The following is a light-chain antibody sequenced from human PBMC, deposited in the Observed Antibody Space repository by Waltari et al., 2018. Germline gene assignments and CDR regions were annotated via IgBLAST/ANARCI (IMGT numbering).Light chain of an antibody. J-gene: IGLJ3*02. Sequence: QSALTQPASVSGSPGQSITISCTGTSSYVGSYNLVSWYQHHPGKAPKLMIYEGTQRPSGVSDRFSGSKSGDTASLTISGLQAEDEADYYCCSYVRDITWVFGGGTKLTVL. CDR1: SSYVGSYNL. V-gene: IGLV2-23*01. CDR2: EGT. CDR3: CSYVRDITWV.